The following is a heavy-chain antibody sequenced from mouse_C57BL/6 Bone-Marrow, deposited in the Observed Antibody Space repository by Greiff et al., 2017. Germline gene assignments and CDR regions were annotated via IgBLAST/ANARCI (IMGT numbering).Heavy chain of an antibody. CDR1: GFTFSSYA. CDR2: ISSGGDYI. Sequence: EVMLVESGEGLVKPGGSLKLSCAASGFTFSSYAMSWVRQTPEKRLEWVAYISSGGDYIYYADTVKGRFTISRDKARNTLYLQMSSLKSEDTAMYYCTREGAYYSTPWYFDVWGTGTTVTVSS. J-gene: IGHJ1*03. CDR3: TREGAYYSTPWYFDV. V-gene: IGHV5-9-1*02. D-gene: IGHD2-5*01.